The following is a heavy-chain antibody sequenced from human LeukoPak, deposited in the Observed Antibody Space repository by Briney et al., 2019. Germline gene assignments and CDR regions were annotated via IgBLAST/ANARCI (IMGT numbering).Heavy chain of an antibody. CDR1: GFTFSSYS. J-gene: IGHJ3*02. D-gene: IGHD3-22*01. CDR3: ARADDSSGYYYVVYAFDI. Sequence: GGSLRLSCAASGFTFSSYSMNWVRQAPGKGLEWVSYISSSSSTIYYADSVKGRFTISRDNAKNSLYLQMNSLRAEDTAVYYCARADDSSGYYYVVYAFDIWGQGTMVTVPS. V-gene: IGHV3-48*04. CDR2: ISSSSSTI.